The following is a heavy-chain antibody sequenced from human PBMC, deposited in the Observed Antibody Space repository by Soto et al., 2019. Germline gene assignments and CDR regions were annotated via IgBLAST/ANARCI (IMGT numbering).Heavy chain of an antibody. D-gene: IGHD3-22*01. CDR3: ARGGGYYYSSGYYYYYYGMDV. V-gene: IGHV1-69*01. Sequence: QVQLVQSGAEVKKPGSSVKVSCKASGGTFSSYAISWVRQAPGQGLEWMGGIIPIFGTANYAQKFQGRVTITADESTTTAYMELSSLRSEDTAVYYCARGGGYYYSSGYYYYYYGMDVWGQGTTVTGSS. CDR2: IIPIFGTA. CDR1: GGTFSSYA. J-gene: IGHJ6*02.